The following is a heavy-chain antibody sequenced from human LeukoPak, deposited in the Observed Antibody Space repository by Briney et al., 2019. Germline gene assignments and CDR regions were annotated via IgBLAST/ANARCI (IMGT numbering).Heavy chain of an antibody. J-gene: IGHJ4*02. D-gene: IGHD3-22*01. CDR3: AKATMIVVEVPYFDD. Sequence: GGSLRLSCAASGFTFETYWMHWVRQAPGKGLVWVSTISGSGGSTYYADPVKGRFTISRDNSKNTLYLQMNSLRAEDTVVYYCAKATMIVVEVPYFDDWGQGTLVTVSS. CDR2: ISGSGGST. CDR1: GFTFETYW. V-gene: IGHV3-23*01.